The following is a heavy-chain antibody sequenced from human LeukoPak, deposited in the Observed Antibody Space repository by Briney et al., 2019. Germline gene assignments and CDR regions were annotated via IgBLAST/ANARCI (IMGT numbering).Heavy chain of an antibody. V-gene: IGHV4-39*01. CDR2: IYYSGNT. D-gene: IGHD6-19*01. CDR1: GGSISSSSYY. CDR3: ARVGSSGWYLN. J-gene: IGHJ4*02. Sequence: SETLSLTCIVSGGSISSSSYYWGWIRQPPGKGLEWIGTIYYSGNTYYNPSLKSRLTISVDTSKNQFSLNLISVTAADTAVYYCARVGSSGWYLNWGQGTLVTVSS.